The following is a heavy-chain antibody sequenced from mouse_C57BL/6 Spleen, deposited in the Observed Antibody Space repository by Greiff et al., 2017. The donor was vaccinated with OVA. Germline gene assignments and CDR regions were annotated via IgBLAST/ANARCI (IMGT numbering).Heavy chain of an antibody. J-gene: IGHJ2*01. CDR3: ARATGTGYFDY. D-gene: IGHD4-1*01. Sequence: EVNVVESGGGLVKPGGSLKLSCAASGFTFSSYAMSWVRQTPEKRLEWVATISDGGSYTYYPDNVKGRFTISRDNAKNNLYLQMSHLKSEDTAMYYCARATGTGYFDYWGQGTTLTVSS. CDR1: GFTFSSYA. V-gene: IGHV5-4*03. CDR2: ISDGGSYT.